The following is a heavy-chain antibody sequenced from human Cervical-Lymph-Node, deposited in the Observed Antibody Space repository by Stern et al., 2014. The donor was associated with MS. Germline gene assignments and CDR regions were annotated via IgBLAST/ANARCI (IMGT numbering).Heavy chain of an antibody. CDR1: GFTFSNYG. J-gene: IGHJ4*02. CDR3: ARDMTTVTAFDY. D-gene: IGHD4-17*01. CDR2: ISYNGNLK. V-gene: IGHV3-30*03. Sequence: VQLVESGGGVVQPGRSLRLSCVVSGFTFSNYGMHWVRQAPGKGLEWGAIISYNGNLKYYSDSVKGRFTISRDNSKATLYLEMNSLIGEDTAVYYCARDMTTVTAFDYWGQGTPVTVSS.